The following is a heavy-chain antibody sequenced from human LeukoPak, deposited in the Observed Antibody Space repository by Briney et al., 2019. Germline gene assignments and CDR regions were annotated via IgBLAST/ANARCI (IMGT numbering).Heavy chain of an antibody. D-gene: IGHD1-1*01. CDR2: IYSGGYT. CDR3: ARGGVGNYLLDD. Sequence: GGSLRLSCVVSRFSVSRNYMNWVRQAPGKGLEWVSVIYSGGYTYYADSVKGRFTISRDNSKNTLFLQMNSLTAEDTAIYYCARGGVGNYLLDDWGQGTLVTVSS. V-gene: IGHV3-53*01. CDR1: RFSVSRNY. J-gene: IGHJ4*02.